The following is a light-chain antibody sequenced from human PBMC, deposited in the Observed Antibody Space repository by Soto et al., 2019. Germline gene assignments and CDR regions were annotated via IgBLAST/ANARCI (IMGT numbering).Light chain of an antibody. J-gene: IGLJ3*02. CDR1: SSNIGAGYD. CDR3: QSYDSSLSGWV. CDR2: GNS. Sequence: QSVLTQPPSVSGAPGQRVTISCTGSSSNIGAGYDVHWYQQLPGTAPKLLIYGNSNRPSGVPDRFSGPKSGTSASLAITGLQAEDEAGYYCQSYDSSLSGWVFGGGTKVTVL. V-gene: IGLV1-40*01.